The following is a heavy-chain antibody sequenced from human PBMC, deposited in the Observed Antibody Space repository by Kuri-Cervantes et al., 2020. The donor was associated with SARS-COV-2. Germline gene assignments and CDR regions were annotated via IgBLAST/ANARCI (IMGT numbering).Heavy chain of an antibody. CDR1: GYTLTELS. CDR2: FDPEDGET. D-gene: IGHD6-6*01. Sequence: ASVKVSCKVSGYTLTELSMHWVRQAPGKGLKWMGGFDPEDGETIYAQKFQGRVTITRNTSISTAYMELSSLRSEDTAVYYCARTIAAHQSGWFDPWGQGTLVTVSS. J-gene: IGHJ5*02. CDR3: ARTIAAHQSGWFDP. V-gene: IGHV1-24*01.